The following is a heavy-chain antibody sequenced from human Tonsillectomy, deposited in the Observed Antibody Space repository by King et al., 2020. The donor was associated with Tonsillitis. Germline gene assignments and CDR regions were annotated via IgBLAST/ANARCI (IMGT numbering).Heavy chain of an antibody. Sequence: VQLVESGGGLVKPGGSLRLSCAASGFTFSSYSMNWVRQAPGKGLEWVSSINSSSSYIYYADSVKGRFTISRDNAKNSLYLKMNSLRTEDTAVYYCASLSSGWYQDWGQGTLVTVSS. CDR3: ASLSSGWYQD. D-gene: IGHD6-19*01. V-gene: IGHV3-21*01. CDR2: INSSSSYI. J-gene: IGHJ4*02. CDR1: GFTFSSYS.